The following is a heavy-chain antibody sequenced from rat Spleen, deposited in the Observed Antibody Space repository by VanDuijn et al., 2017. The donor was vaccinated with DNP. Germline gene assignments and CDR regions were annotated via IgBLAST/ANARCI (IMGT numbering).Heavy chain of an antibody. CDR1: GLSLASFG. J-gene: IGHJ3*01. D-gene: IGHD1-2*01. V-gene: IGHV2S12*01. CDR3: TRDYYGSSFVY. Sequence: QVQLKESGPGLVQPSQTLSLTCTVSGLSLASFGVSWVRQPPGKGLEWIAAISSGGSTYYNSALKSRLSISRDTSKSQVFLKMNSLQTEDTAIYFCTRDYYGSSFVYWGQGTLVTVSS. CDR2: ISSGGST.